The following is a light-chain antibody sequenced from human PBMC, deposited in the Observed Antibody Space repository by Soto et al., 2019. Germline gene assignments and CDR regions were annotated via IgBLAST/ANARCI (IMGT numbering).Light chain of an antibody. CDR1: RTISSW. CDR2: KAS. Sequence: DIQMTQSPSTLSGSVGDRVTITCRASRTISSWLAWYQQKPGKAPKLLIYKASTLKSGVPSRFSGSGSGTEFALTISSLQPGDFATYYCQHYNTYPWTFGQGTKVDIK. V-gene: IGKV1-5*03. CDR3: QHYNTYPWT. J-gene: IGKJ1*01.